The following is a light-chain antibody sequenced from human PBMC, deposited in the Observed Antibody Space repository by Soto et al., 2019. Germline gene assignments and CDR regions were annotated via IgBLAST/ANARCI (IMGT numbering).Light chain of an antibody. CDR2: WSS. CDR1: QSILDRSKNKYY. V-gene: IGKV4-1*01. Sequence: IVMTQSPDSLAVSLGERATFNCKSSQSILDRSKNKYYLAWYQQKSGQPPKLLIYWSSLRESGVPDRFTGSGSGTDFTLTISSLQAEDVAVYYCQQYFTSPWTFGQGTKVEI. J-gene: IGKJ1*01. CDR3: QQYFTSPWT.